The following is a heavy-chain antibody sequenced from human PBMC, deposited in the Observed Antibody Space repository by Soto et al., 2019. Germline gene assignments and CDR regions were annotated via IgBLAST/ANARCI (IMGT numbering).Heavy chain of an antibody. J-gene: IGHJ5*02. D-gene: IGHD5-12*01. V-gene: IGHV3-30-3*01. CDR1: GFTFRSYA. CDR2: ISYDGSNK. Sequence: QVQLVESGGGVVQPGRSLRLSCAASGFTFRSYAMHWVRQAPGKGLEWVAVISYDGSNKYYADSVKGRFTISRDNSKNTLYLQMNSLRAEDTALYYCARDAVYGGYGEVGPWGQGTLVTVSS. CDR3: ARDAVYGGYGEVGP.